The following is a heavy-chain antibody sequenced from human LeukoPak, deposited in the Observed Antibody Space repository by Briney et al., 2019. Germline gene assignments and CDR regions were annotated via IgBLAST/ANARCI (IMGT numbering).Heavy chain of an antibody. CDR2: INAGNGNT. V-gene: IGHV1-3*01. CDR1: GYTFTSYA. Sequence: ASVKVSCKASGYTFTSYAMHWVRQAPGQRLEWMGWINAGNGNTKYSQKFQGRVTITRDTSASTAYMELSSLRSEDTAVYYCARLSPNYDSSGYRVPAWGQGTLVTVSS. CDR3: ARLSPNYDSSGYRVPA. J-gene: IGHJ5*02. D-gene: IGHD3-22*01.